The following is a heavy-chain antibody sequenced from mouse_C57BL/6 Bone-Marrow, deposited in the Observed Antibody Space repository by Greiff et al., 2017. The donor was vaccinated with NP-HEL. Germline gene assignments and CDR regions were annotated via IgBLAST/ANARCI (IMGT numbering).Heavy chain of an antibody. CDR2: IDPETGGT. J-gene: IGHJ4*01. V-gene: IGHV1-15*01. D-gene: IGHD1-1*01. CDR1: GYTFTDYE. CDR3: TRKDGTTVVGYYAMDY. Sequence: VQLQQSGAELVRPGASVTLSCKASGYTFTDYEMHWVKQTPVHGLEWIGAIDPETGGTAYNQKFKGKAILTADKSSSTAYMELRSLTSEDSAVYYCTRKDGTTVVGYYAMDYWGQGTSVTVSS.